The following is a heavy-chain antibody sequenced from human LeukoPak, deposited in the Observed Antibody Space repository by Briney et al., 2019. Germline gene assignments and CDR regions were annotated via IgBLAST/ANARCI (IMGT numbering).Heavy chain of an antibody. V-gene: IGHV3-53*01. D-gene: IGHD4-23*01. CDR1: GFTVSNNY. CDR2: IYSGGNT. Sequence: PGGSLRLSCAASGFTVSNNYMSWVRQAPGKGLEWVSVIYSGGNTYYADSVKGRFTVSRDNSENTLFLQMNSLRAEDTAVYYCAKSRGVRWGSSGLDYWGQGTLVTVSS. CDR3: AKSRGVRWGSSGLDY. J-gene: IGHJ4*02.